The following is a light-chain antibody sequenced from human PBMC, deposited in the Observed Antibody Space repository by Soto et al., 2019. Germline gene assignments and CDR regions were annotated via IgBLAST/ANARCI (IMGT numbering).Light chain of an antibody. J-gene: IGKJ3*01. CDR3: QQNNDWPLT. V-gene: IGKV3-15*01. CDR2: GAS. CDR1: QSVSSN. Sequence: EKVMTQSPATLSVSPGERATLSCRASQSVSSNLAGYQQKPGQAPRLLIYGASTRATGIPDRFSGSGSGTEFTLTISSLQSEDFAVYYCQQNNDWPLTFGPGTKVDMK.